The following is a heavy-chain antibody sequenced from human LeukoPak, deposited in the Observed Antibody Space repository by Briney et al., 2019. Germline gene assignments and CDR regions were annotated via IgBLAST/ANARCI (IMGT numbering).Heavy chain of an antibody. D-gene: IGHD2-21*02. V-gene: IGHV3-11*01. CDR2: ISSSGSTI. J-gene: IGHJ4*02. CDR1: GFTFSDYY. Sequence: GGSLRLSCAASGFTFSDYYMSWIRQAPGKGLEWVSYISSSGSTIYYADSVKGRFTISRDNAKNSLYLQMNSLRAEDTAVYYCARDESRGNLVTAPDYWGQGTLDTVSS. CDR3: ARDESRGNLVTAPDY.